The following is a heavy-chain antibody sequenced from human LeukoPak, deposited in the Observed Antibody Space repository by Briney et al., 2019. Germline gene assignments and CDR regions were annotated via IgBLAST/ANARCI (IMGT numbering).Heavy chain of an antibody. J-gene: IGHJ5*02. Sequence: SETLSLTCAVYGGSFSSYYWSWIRQPPGKGLEWIGYIYYSGSTNYNPSLKSRVTISVDTSKNQFSLKLSSVTAADTAVYYCARGVSGWYWFDPWGQGTLVTVSS. V-gene: IGHV4-59*01. CDR3: ARGVSGWYWFDP. D-gene: IGHD6-19*01. CDR1: GGSFSSYY. CDR2: IYYSGST.